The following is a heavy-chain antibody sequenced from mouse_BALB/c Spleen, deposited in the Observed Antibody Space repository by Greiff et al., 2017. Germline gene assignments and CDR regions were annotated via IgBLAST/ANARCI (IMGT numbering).Heavy chain of an antibody. CDR2: IYPGNGDT. D-gene: IGHD2-1*01. V-gene: IGHV1-12*01. J-gene: IGHJ4*01. CDR1: GYTFTSYN. Sequence: QVQLQQPGAELVKPGASVKMSCKASGYTFTSYNMHWVKQTPGQGLEWIGAIYPGNGDTSYNQKFKGKATLTADKSSSTAYMQLSSLTSEDSAVYYCAYGNIYYYAMDYWGQGTSVTVSS. CDR3: AYGNIYYYAMDY.